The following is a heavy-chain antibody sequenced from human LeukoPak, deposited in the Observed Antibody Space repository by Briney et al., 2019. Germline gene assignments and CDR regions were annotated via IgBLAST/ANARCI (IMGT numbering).Heavy chain of an antibody. Sequence: SETLSLTCTVSGASFTSNYWAWIRQPPGKGLEWIGYIYYSGTTTYNPSLERRITMSVDMSKTQFSLRLNSVTATDTAVYYCARLDCGGDCYVDYWGQGALVTVSS. CDR1: GASFTSNY. CDR3: ARLDCGGDCYVDY. CDR2: IYYSGTT. J-gene: IGHJ4*02. D-gene: IGHD2-21*02. V-gene: IGHV4-59*08.